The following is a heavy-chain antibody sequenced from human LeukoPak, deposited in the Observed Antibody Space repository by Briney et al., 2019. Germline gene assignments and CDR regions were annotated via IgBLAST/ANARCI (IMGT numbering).Heavy chain of an antibody. D-gene: IGHD3-22*01. CDR1: GDSISSSTFY. V-gene: IGHV4-39*07. CDR3: ARVSQYYDSSGYSYAFDI. J-gene: IGHJ3*02. CDR2: IYYRGST. Sequence: SETLSLTCTVSGDSISSSTFYWAWIRQPPGKGLEWIGSIYYRGSTYYKPSLQSRITMSVDTSKDQYSLKLSPVTAADTAIYYCARVSQYYDSSGYSYAFDIWGQGTMVTVSS.